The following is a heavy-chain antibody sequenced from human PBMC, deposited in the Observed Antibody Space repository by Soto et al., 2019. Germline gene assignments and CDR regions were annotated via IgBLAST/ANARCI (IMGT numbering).Heavy chain of an antibody. CDR1: GFTFSSYA. CDR2: ISYDGSNK. Sequence: GGSLRLSCAASGFTFSSYAMHWVRQAPGKGLEWVAVISYDGSNKYYADSVKGRFTISRDNSKNTLYLQMNSLRAEDTAVYYCARVRPSVPPYYYDSSGYYYPDYWGQGTLVTVSS. J-gene: IGHJ4*02. CDR3: ARVRPSVPPYYYDSSGYYYPDY. V-gene: IGHV3-30-3*01. D-gene: IGHD3-22*01.